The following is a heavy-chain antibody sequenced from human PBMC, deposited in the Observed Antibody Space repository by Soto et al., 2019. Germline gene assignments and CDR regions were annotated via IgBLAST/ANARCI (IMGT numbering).Heavy chain of an antibody. Sequence: SETLSLTCTVSGGSVSSSSYYWGWIRQPPGKGLEWIGSIYYSGSTYYNPSLKSRVTISVDTSKNQFSLKLSSVTAADTAVYYCARQIVVVVAATTNWFDPWGQGTLVTVSS. V-gene: IGHV4-39*01. J-gene: IGHJ5*02. CDR1: GGSVSSSSYY. D-gene: IGHD2-15*01. CDR2: IYYSGST. CDR3: ARQIVVVVAATTNWFDP.